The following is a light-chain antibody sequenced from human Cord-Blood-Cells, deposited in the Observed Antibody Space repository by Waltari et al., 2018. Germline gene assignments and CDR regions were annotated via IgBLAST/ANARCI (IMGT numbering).Light chain of an antibody. CDR3: QVWDSSSDHKV. CDR2: DDS. CDR1: KIGSKS. V-gene: IGLV3-21*03. Sequence: SYVLTQPPPVSLAPGKTARITCGGNKIGSKSADWYHQKPGQAPVLVVNDDSDRPSGIPERFSGSNSGNTATLTISRVEAGDEADYYCQVWDSSSDHKVFGGGTKLTVL. J-gene: IGLJ3*02.